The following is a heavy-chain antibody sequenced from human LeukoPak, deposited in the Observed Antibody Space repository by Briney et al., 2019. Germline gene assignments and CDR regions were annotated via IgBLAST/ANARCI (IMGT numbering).Heavy chain of an antibody. CDR1: GGTFSSYA. Sequence: ASVKVSCKASGGTFSSYAISWVRQAPGQGLEWMGRIIPIFGTANYAQKFQGRVTITTDESTSTAYMELSSLRSEDTAVYYCAKDNRGGYCSSTSCYAWFDPWGQGTLVTVSS. D-gene: IGHD2-2*01. V-gene: IGHV1-69*05. J-gene: IGHJ5*02. CDR3: AKDNRGGYCSSTSCYAWFDP. CDR2: IIPIFGTA.